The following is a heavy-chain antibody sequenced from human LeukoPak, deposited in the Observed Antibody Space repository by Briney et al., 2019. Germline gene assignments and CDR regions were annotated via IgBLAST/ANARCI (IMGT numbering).Heavy chain of an antibody. V-gene: IGHV3-20*04. CDR1: GFTFSSYW. J-gene: IGHJ4*02. D-gene: IGHD1-7*01. CDR2: INWNGGST. Sequence: GGSLRLSCAASGFTFSSYWMTWVRHLPGKGLEWVSGINWNGGSTGYADSVKGRFTISRDNAKNSLYLQMNSLRAEDTALYYCARAGLYNWNYEGTAYFDYWGQGTLVTVSS. CDR3: ARAGLYNWNYEGTAYFDY.